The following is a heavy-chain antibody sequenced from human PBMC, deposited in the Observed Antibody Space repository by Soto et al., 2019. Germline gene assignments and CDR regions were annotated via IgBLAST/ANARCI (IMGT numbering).Heavy chain of an antibody. J-gene: IGHJ5*02. Sequence: QVQLQESGPGLVKPSQTLSLTCTVSGGSISSGGYYWSWIRQHPGKGLEWIGYIYYSGSTYYNPSLKSRVTLSVDTSKNQFSLKLSSVTAADTAVYYCARDHRDYYGSGSYNWFDPWGQGTLVTVSS. CDR2: IYYSGST. CDR3: ARDHRDYYGSGSYNWFDP. D-gene: IGHD3-10*01. CDR1: GGSISSGGYY. V-gene: IGHV4-31*03.